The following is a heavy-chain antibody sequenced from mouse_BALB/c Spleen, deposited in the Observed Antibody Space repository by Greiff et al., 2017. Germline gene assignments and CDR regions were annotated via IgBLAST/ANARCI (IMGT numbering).Heavy chain of an antibody. CDR3: ARNYDYDYYAMDY. Sequence: EVKLQESGPGLVKPSQSLSLTCTVTGYSITSDYAWNWIRQFPGNKLEWMGYISYSGSTSYNPSLKSRISITRDTSKNQFFLQLNSVTTEDTATYYCARNYDYDYYAMDYWGQGTSVTVSS. D-gene: IGHD2-4*01. V-gene: IGHV3-2*02. CDR1: GYSITSDYA. J-gene: IGHJ4*01. CDR2: ISYSGST.